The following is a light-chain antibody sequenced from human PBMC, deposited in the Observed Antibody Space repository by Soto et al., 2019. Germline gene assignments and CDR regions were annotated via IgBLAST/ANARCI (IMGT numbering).Light chain of an antibody. CDR3: QQYGSSRT. J-gene: IGKJ1*01. CDR2: GAS. CDR1: QSVSSRY. V-gene: IGKV3-20*01. Sequence: EIVLTQSPGTLSLSPGARATLSCRASQSVSSRYFAWYQKKPGQPTRLLIYGASSRATGIPDRFSGSGSGTDFTLTISRLEPEDFVVYYCQQYGSSRTFGQGTKVDIK.